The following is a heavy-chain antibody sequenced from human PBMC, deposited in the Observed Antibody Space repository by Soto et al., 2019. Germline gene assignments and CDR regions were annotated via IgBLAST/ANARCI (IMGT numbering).Heavy chain of an antibody. CDR2: ISWNSGSI. Sequence: GGSLRLSCAASGFTFDDYAMHWVRQAPGKGLEWVSGISWNSGSIGYADSVKGRFTISRDNAKNSLYLQMNSLRAEDTALYYCAKDQPGTFAFDIWGQGTMVTVSS. CDR1: GFTFDDYA. J-gene: IGHJ3*02. V-gene: IGHV3-9*01. CDR3: AKDQPGTFAFDI. D-gene: IGHD6-13*01.